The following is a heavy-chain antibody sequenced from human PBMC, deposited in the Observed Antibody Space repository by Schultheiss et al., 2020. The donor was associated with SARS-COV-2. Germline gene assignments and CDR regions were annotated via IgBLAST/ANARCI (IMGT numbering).Heavy chain of an antibody. D-gene: IGHD6-19*01. Sequence: SETLSLTCSVSGGSLSSRSYYWGWIRQPPGKGLEWIGSIYYSGSTYYNPSLKSRVTISVDTSKNQFSLKLSSVTAADTAVYYCARHDGLTRIAVGGFDYWGQGTLVTVSS. CDR1: GGSLSSRSYY. CDR2: IYYSGST. CDR3: ARHDGLTRIAVGGFDY. V-gene: IGHV4-39*01. J-gene: IGHJ4*02.